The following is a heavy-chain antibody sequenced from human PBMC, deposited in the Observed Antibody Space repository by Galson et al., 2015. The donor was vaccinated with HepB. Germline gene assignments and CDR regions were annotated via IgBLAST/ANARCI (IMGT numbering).Heavy chain of an antibody. D-gene: IGHD3-9*01. CDR1: GYTFTSYA. J-gene: IGHJ5*02. Sequence: SVKVSCKASGYTFTSYAMNWVRQAPGQGLEWMGWINTNTGNPTYAQGFTGRFVFSLDTSVSTAYLQISSLKAEDTAVYYCARSFLTGYYNWFDPWGQGTLVTVSS. CDR2: INTNTGNP. CDR3: ARSFLTGYYNWFDP. V-gene: IGHV7-4-1*02.